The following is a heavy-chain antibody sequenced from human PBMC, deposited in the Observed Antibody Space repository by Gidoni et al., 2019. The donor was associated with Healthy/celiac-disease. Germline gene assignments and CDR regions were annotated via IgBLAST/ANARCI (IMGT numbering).Heavy chain of an antibody. D-gene: IGHD3-3*01. Sequence: EVQLVESGGGLVQPGGSLRLSCAASGFTVSSNYMSWVRQAPGKGLEWVAVMYSGGSTYYADSVKGRFTISRDNSKNTLYLQMNSLRAEDTAVYYCARSKITEWSLEYWGQGTLVTVSS. CDR3: ARSKITEWSLEY. CDR1: GFTVSSNY. CDR2: MYSGGST. J-gene: IGHJ4*02. V-gene: IGHV3-66*01.